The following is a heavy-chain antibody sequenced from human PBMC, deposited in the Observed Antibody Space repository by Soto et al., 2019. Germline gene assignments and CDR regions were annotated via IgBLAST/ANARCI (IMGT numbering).Heavy chain of an antibody. CDR1: GGTFSSYA. J-gene: IGHJ4*02. V-gene: IGHV1-69*06. CDR3: ARDQITVTGPLDY. D-gene: IGHD6-19*01. CDR2: IIPIFGTA. Sequence: GASVKVSCKACGGTFSSYAITWLRQAPGQGLDWMGGIIPIFGTANYAQKFQGRVTITADKSTSTAYMELSSLRSEDTAVYYCARDQITVTGPLDYWGQGTLVTVSS.